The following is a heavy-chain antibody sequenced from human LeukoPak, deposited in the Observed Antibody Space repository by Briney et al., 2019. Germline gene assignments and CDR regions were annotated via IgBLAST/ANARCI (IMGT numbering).Heavy chain of an antibody. D-gene: IGHD6-13*01. V-gene: IGHV4-59*12. Sequence: PSETLSLTCTVSGGSISSSYWSWIRQPPGKGLEWIGYIYYSGSPNYNPSLKSRVTISVDTSKNQFSLKLSSVTAADTAVYYCARDISAAAGTFDYWGQGTLVTVSS. CDR2: IYYSGSP. CDR1: GGSISSSY. J-gene: IGHJ4*02. CDR3: ARDISAAAGTFDY.